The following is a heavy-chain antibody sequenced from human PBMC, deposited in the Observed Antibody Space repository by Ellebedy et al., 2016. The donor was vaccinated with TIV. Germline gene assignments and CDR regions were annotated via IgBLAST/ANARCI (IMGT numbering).Heavy chain of an antibody. J-gene: IGHJ4*02. Sequence: GESLKISXAASGFTFSRYGIHWVRQAPGKGLEWVAVLSYDGSNKHYAASVKGRFTISGDNSKNTLYLQMNSLREEDTAVYYCAKEIGSGWFGRYYFDYWGQGTLVTVSS. CDR3: AKEIGSGWFGRYYFDY. CDR2: LSYDGSNK. V-gene: IGHV3-30*18. D-gene: IGHD6-19*01. CDR1: GFTFSRYG.